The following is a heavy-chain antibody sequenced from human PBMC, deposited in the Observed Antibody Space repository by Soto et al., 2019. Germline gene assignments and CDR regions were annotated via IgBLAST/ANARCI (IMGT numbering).Heavy chain of an antibody. D-gene: IGHD6-13*01. Sequence: SETLSLTCAVSGGSISSGGYSWSWIRQPPGKGLEWIGYIYHSGRTYYNPSLKSRVTISVDRSKNQFSLKLSSVTAADTAVYYCARVARQQLVAGYFDYWGQGTLVTVSS. J-gene: IGHJ4*02. CDR1: GGSISSGGYS. CDR2: IYHSGRT. V-gene: IGHV4-30-2*01. CDR3: ARVARQQLVAGYFDY.